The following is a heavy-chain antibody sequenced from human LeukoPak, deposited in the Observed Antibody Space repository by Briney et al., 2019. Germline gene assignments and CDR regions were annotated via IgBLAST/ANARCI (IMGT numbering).Heavy chain of an antibody. J-gene: IGHJ4*02. Sequence: GGSLRLSCAASGFTFSSYAMSWVRQAPGKGLEWVSAISGSGGSTYYADSVKGRFTISRDNSKNTLYLQVNSLRADDTAVYYCAKDRAQLWFGIFDYWGQGTLVTVSP. CDR1: GFTFSSYA. CDR2: ISGSGGST. CDR3: AKDRAQLWFGIFDY. V-gene: IGHV3-23*01. D-gene: IGHD5-18*01.